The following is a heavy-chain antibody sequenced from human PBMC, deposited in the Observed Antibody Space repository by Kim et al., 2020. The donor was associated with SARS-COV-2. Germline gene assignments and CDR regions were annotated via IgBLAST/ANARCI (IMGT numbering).Heavy chain of an antibody. V-gene: IGHV4-59*01. CDR1: GGSISSYY. J-gene: IGHJ6*02. D-gene: IGHD3-10*01. Sequence: SETLSLTCTVSGGSISSYYWSWIRQPPGKGLEWIGYIYYSGSTNYNPSLKSRVTISVDTSKNQFSLKLSSVTAADTAMYFCARTYYFGSGSYYKPYCYYYGMDVWGQGTAVTVSS. CDR2: IYYSGST. CDR3: ARTYYFGSGSYYKPYCYYYGMDV.